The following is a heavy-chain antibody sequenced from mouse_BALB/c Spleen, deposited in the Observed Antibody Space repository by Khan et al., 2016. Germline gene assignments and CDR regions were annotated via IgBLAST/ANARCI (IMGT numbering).Heavy chain of an antibody. CDR2: ITYSGTT. D-gene: IGHD1-1*01. CDR3: ASDDGSSPFHY. Sequence: EVKLLESGPSLVKPSQTLSLTCSVTGVSITSGYWNWIRKFPGKRLEYMGYITYSGTTYYNPSLKSRISITRDTSKNHYYLQLNSVTTEDTATYYCASDDGSSPFHYWGQGTTLTVSS. CDR1: GVSITSGY. V-gene: IGHV3-8*02. J-gene: IGHJ2*01.